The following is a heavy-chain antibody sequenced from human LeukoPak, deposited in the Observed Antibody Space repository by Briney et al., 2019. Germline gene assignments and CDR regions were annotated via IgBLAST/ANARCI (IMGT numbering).Heavy chain of an antibody. V-gene: IGHV3-9*01. J-gene: IGHJ4*02. CDR1: GFTFSSYG. CDR3: AKDLDIAVAGGYFDY. D-gene: IGHD6-19*01. Sequence: GGSLRLSCAASGFTFSSYGMSWVRQAPGKGLEWVSGISWNSGSIGYADSVKGRFTISRDNAKNSLYLQMNSLRAEDTALYYCAKDLDIAVAGGYFDYWGQGTLVTVSS. CDR2: ISWNSGSI.